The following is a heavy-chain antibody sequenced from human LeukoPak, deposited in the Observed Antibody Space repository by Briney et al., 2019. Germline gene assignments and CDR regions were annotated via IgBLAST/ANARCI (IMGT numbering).Heavy chain of an antibody. J-gene: IGHJ4*02. CDR1: GVSFSGYY. D-gene: IGHD3-3*01. V-gene: IGHV4-34*01. Sequence: PSETLSFTCAVYGVSFSGYYWSWLRQPPGKGLEWVGEINHSGSTNYNPSLKSRVTISVDTSKNQFSLKLSSVTAADTAVYYCARDHYDFWSGPTYYWGQGTLVTVSS. CDR3: ARDHYDFWSGPTYY. CDR2: INHSGST.